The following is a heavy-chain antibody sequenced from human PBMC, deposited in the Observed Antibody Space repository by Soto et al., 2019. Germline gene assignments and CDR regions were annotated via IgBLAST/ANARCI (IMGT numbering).Heavy chain of an antibody. V-gene: IGHV4-34*01. D-gene: IGHD2-21*01. CDR1: GGSFSGCY. J-gene: IGHJ4*02. CDR3: ARDKIPGLFAY. CDR2: INHSGST. Sequence: SDTLCLTCAVYGGSFSGCYWTGIRQPPGTGLEWIGEINHSGSTNYNPSLKSRVTISVDTSKNQFSLKLTSVTAADTAVYYCARDKIPGLFAYCGQGTLVTVSS.